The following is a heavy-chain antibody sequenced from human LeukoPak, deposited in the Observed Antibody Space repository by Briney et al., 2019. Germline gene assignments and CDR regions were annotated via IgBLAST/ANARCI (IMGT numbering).Heavy chain of an antibody. D-gene: IGHD3-22*01. CDR2: ISAYNGNT. CDR1: GYTFTSYG. J-gene: IGHJ6*03. CDR3: ARGSSGYYYYYYYMDV. V-gene: IGHV1-18*01. Sequence: ASVKVSCKASGYTFTSYGISWVRQAPGQGLEWMGWISAYNGNTNYAQKFQGRVTMTRNTSISTAYMELSSLRSEDTAVYYCARGSSGYYYYYYYMDVWGKGTTVTISS.